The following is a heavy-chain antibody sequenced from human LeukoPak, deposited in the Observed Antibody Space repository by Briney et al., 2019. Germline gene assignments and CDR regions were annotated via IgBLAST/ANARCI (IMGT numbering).Heavy chain of an antibody. Sequence: PSETLSLTCAVYGGSFSGYYWSWIRQPPGKGLEWIGEINHSGSTNYNPSLKSRVTISVDTSKNQFSLKLSSVAAADTAVYYCARARPPYYYGSGSCDYWGQGTLVTVSS. CDR1: GGSFSGYY. CDR2: INHSGST. D-gene: IGHD3-10*01. CDR3: ARARPPYYYGSGSCDY. V-gene: IGHV4-34*01. J-gene: IGHJ4*02.